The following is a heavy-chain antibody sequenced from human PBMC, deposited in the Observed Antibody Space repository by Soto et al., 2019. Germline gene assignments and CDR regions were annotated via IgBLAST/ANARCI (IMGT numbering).Heavy chain of an antibody. J-gene: IGHJ4*02. CDR2: IIHVLGPA. CDR1: GGNYNTFA. CDR3: VRAVKRYFDY. Sequence: QVQLVQSGAEGKKPGSSVKVSCKASGGNYNTFAISWVRQAPGQGLEWMGGIIHVLGPAFYAQKFQGRVTITADNSTTTAYLKLTSPRSEDPAVYYFVRAVKRYFDYGGQEIKVTVPP. V-gene: IGHV1-69*06.